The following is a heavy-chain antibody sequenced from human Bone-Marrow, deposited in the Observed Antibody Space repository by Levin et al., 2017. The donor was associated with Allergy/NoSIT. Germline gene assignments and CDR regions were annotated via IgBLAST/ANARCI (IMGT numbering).Heavy chain of an antibody. J-gene: IGHJ3*02. CDR3: ARGLDTIEGRCSSTSCFPRSLAFDI. Sequence: PSETLSLTCAVYGGSFSGYYWSWIRQPPGKGLEWIGEINHSGSTNYNPSLKSRVTISVDTSKNQFSLKLSSVTAADTAVYYCARGLDTIEGRCSSTSCFPRSLAFDIWGQGTMVTVSS. CDR2: INHSGST. CDR1: GGSFSGYY. D-gene: IGHD2-2*01. V-gene: IGHV4-34*01.